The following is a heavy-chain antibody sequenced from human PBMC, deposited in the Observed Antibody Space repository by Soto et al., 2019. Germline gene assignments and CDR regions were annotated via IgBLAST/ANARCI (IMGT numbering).Heavy chain of an antibody. D-gene: IGHD6-25*01. CDR3: AREEDSGAFDI. CDR2: IYYSGST. V-gene: IGHV4-59*01. CDR1: GGSISSYY. J-gene: IGHJ3*02. Sequence: QVQLQESGPGLVKPSETLSLICTVSGGSISSYYWSWIRHPPGKGLEWIGYIYYSGSTNYNPSLKSRVTISVDTSKNQFSLKLSSVTAADTAVYYCAREEDSGAFDIWGQGTMVTVSS.